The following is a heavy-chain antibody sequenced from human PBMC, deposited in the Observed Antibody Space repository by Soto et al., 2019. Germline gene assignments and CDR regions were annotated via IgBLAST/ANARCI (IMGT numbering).Heavy chain of an antibody. CDR1: GDSISSGGYY. CDR3: ARGRIADY. D-gene: IGHD2-15*01. V-gene: IGHV4-31*03. J-gene: IGHJ4*02. CDR2: IYYIGTT. Sequence: QVQLQESGPGLVKPSQTLSLTCSVSGDSISSGGYYWSWIRQHPGKGLAWIGYIYYIGTTYYTPSLQTRVTISVDTPKNQFSLKVSSVTAADTAVYYCARGRIADYWGQGTLVTVSS.